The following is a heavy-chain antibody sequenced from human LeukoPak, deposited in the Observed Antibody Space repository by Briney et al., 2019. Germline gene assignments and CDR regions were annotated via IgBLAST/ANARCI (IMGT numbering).Heavy chain of an antibody. V-gene: IGHV4-34*01. CDR3: ARRTSSGWYFDY. Sequence: PSGTLSLTCAVYGGSFSGYYWSWIRQPPGKGLEWIGEINHSGSTNYNPSLKSRVTISVDTSKNQFSLKLSSVTAADTAVYYCARRTSSGWYFDYWGQGIVVTVSS. CDR2: INHSGST. J-gene: IGHJ4*02. CDR1: GGSFSGYY. D-gene: IGHD6-19*01.